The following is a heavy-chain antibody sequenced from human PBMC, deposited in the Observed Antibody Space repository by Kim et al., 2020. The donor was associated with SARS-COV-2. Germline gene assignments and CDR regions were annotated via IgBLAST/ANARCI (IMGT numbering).Heavy chain of an antibody. V-gene: IGHV3-30*18. D-gene: IGHD6-19*01. CDR2: ISYDGSNK. CDR3: AKERNTGYSSGWTYYY. CDR1: GFSFRSYG. J-gene: IGHJ6*01. Sequence: GGSLRLSCAASGFSFRSYGMHWVRQAPGKGLEWVAVISYDGSNKNYADSVKGRFTISRDNSKNTLYLQMNSLRAEDTPVYYCAKERNTGYSSGWTYYY.